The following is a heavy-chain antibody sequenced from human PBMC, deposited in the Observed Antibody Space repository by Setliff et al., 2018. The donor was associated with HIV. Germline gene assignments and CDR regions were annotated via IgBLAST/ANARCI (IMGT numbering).Heavy chain of an antibody. Sequence: PLETLSLTCTVSGGSISTYYWNWIRQPPGKGLEWIGYISYSGTTNYNPSLKSRVTISVDTSKNQFSLKVSSVTAADAAVYYCARRRPPPSGSYSKYYMDVWGKGTTVTVSS. V-gene: IGHV4-59*08. J-gene: IGHJ6*03. CDR2: ISYSGTT. CDR1: GGSISTYY. D-gene: IGHD1-26*01. CDR3: ARRRPPPSGSYSKYYMDV.